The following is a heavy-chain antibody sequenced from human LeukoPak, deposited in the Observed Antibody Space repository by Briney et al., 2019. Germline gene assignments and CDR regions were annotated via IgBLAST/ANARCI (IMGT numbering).Heavy chain of an antibody. J-gene: IGHJ4*02. CDR3: AREGLQGATKDY. CDR2: TNPNSGGT. D-gene: IGHD1-26*01. V-gene: IGHV1-2*02. CDR1: GYTFTDYY. Sequence: ASVKVSCKASGYTFTDYYMHWVRQAPGQGLEWMGWTNPNSGGTNHAQKFQGRVTMTRDTSISTAYMELSRLRSDDTAVYYCAREGLQGATKDYWGQGTLVTVSS.